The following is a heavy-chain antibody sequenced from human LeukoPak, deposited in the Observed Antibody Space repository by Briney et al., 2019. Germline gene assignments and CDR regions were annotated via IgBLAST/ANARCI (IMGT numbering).Heavy chain of an antibody. CDR1: GYTFTGYY. Sequence: ASVKVSCKASGYTFTGYYMHWVRQAPGQGLEWMGWINPNSGGTNYAQKLQGRVTMTTDTSTSTAYMELRSLRSDDTAVYYCARVRLGYCSGGSCYKLDYWGQGTLVTVSS. V-gene: IGHV1-2*02. D-gene: IGHD2-15*01. J-gene: IGHJ4*02. CDR2: INPNSGGT. CDR3: ARVRLGYCSGGSCYKLDY.